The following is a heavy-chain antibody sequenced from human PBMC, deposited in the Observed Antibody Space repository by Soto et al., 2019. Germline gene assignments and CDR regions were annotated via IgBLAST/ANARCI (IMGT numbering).Heavy chain of an antibody. Sequence: SETLSLTCTVSGVSMSSLYWSWIRQPAGKGLEWIGRIYTSGTATFNPSLKSRVTMSLDTSKNQISLKLTSVTAADTAVYYCARTLGTYFDYWGQGTLVSVSS. D-gene: IGHD7-27*01. CDR2: IYTSGTA. CDR3: ARTLGTYFDY. J-gene: IGHJ4*02. CDR1: GVSMSSLY. V-gene: IGHV4-4*07.